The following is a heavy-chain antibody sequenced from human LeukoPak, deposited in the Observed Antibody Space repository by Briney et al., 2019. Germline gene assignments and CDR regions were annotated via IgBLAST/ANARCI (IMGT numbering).Heavy chain of an antibody. V-gene: IGHV1-69*01. J-gene: IGHJ4*02. CDR1: GGTFSSYA. CDR2: IIPIFGTA. Sequence: SVKVSCKASGGTFSSYAISWVRQAPGQGLEWMGGIIPIFGTANYAQKFQGRVTITADESTSTAYMELSSLRSDDTAVYYCARDIFSGYYYDSSGYYYGGIYWGQGTLVTVSS. D-gene: IGHD3-22*01. CDR3: ARDIFSGYYYDSSGYYYGGIY.